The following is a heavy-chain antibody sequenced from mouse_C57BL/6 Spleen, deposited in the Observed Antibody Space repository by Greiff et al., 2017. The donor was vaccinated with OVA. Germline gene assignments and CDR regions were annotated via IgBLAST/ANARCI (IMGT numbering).Heavy chain of an antibody. CDR3: ARRTTYGSSPY. J-gene: IGHJ2*01. Sequence: QVQLQQSGAELVKPGASVKLSCKASGYTFTSYWMQWVKQRPGQGLEWIGEIDPSDSYTNYNQKFKGKATLTVDTSSSTAYMQLSSLTSEDSAVYYCARRTTYGSSPYWGQGTTLTVSS. D-gene: IGHD1-1*01. CDR1: GYTFTSYW. V-gene: IGHV1-50*01. CDR2: IDPSDSYT.